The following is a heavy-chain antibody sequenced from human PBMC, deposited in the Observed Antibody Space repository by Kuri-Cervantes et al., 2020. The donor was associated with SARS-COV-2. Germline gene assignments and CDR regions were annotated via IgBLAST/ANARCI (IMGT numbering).Heavy chain of an antibody. V-gene: IGHV1-46*01. Sequence: ASVKVSCKASGYTFTSYYMHWVRQVPGQGLEWMGIISPTSCSTNYAQRFQGRVTMTRDTSTSTVYMELGSLRSEDTAVYYCGRDDDSGSLPDCWGQGTLVTVSS. CDR3: GRDDDSGSLPDC. J-gene: IGHJ4*02. CDR1: GYTFTSYY. CDR2: ISPTSCST. D-gene: IGHD1-26*01.